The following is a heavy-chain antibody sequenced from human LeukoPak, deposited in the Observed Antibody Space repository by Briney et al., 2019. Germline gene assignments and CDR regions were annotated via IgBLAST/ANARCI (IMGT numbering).Heavy chain of an antibody. CDR2: IYYSGNT. J-gene: IGHJ3*02. CDR1: GVSISGSNSY. V-gene: IGHV4-39*01. CDR3: ARSLGIVVVILHDAFDI. Sequence: SETLSLTCTVSGVSISGSNSYWGWIRQPPGKGLEWIGSIYYSGNTYYNASLKSQVSISIDTSKNQFSLRLTSVTAADTAVYYCARSLGIVVVILHDAFDIWGQGTMVTVSS. D-gene: IGHD3-22*01.